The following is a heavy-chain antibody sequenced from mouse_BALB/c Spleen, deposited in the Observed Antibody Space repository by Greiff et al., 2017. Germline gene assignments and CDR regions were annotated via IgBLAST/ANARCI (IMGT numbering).Heavy chain of an antibody. CDR2: ISYSGST. CDR1: GYSITSDYA. J-gene: IGHJ4*01. CDR3: ARSGFITTANYAMDY. D-gene: IGHD1-2*01. Sequence: EVKLQESGPGLVKPSQSLSLTCTVTGYSITSDYAWNWIRQFPGNKLEWMGYISYSGSTSYNPSLKSRISITRDTSKNQFFLQLNSVTTEDTATYYCARSGFITTANYAMDYWGQGTSVTVSS. V-gene: IGHV3-2*02.